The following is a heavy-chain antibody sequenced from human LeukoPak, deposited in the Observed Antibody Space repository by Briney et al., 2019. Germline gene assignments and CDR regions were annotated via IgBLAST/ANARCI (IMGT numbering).Heavy chain of an antibody. V-gene: IGHV1-8*01. CDR3: ARGGRSPITIFGVVIRDNYYYYMDV. Sequence: ASVKVSCKASGYTFTSYDINWVRQATGQGLEWMGWMNPNSGNTGYAQKFQGRVTMTRNTSISTAYMELSSLRSEDTAVYYCARGGRSPITIFGVVIRDNYYYYMDVWGKGTTVTVSS. CDR1: GYTFTSYD. J-gene: IGHJ6*03. CDR2: MNPNSGNT. D-gene: IGHD3-3*01.